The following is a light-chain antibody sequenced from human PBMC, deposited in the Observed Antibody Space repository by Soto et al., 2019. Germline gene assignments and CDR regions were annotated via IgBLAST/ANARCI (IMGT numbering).Light chain of an antibody. CDR2: DAS. CDR3: QQYNSYWT. V-gene: IGKV1-5*01. CDR1: QSISDY. J-gene: IGKJ1*01. Sequence: SKVTQSPSTLSASVGGRVIITGRASQSISDYLAWYQQKPGKAPKLLIYDASNLESGVPSTFSGSGSGTEFTLTISSLQPDDFATYYCQQYNSYWTFGQGTKVDIK.